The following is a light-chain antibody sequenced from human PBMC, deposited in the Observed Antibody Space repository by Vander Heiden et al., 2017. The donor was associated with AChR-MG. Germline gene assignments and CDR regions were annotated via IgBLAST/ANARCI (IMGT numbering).Light chain of an antibody. CDR2: LNSDGSN. CDR3: QTWGTGIHVV. V-gene: IGLV4-69*01. CDR1: SGHSSDA. Sequence: QLVLTQSPSASPSLGASVKLTCTLSSGHSSDAIAWHQQQPEKGPRYLMKLNSDGSNRKGDGIPDRFSGSSSGATRYLTISSLQSEDEADYYCQTWGTGIHVVFGGGTKLTVL. J-gene: IGLJ2*01.